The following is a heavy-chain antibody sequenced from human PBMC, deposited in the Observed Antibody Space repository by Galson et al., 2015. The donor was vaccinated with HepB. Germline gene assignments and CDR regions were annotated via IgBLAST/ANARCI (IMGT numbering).Heavy chain of an antibody. J-gene: IGHJ4*02. CDR2: INAGNGNT. V-gene: IGHV1-3*01. D-gene: IGHD5-18*01. Sequence: SVKVSCKASGYTFTSYAMHWVRQAPGQRLEWMGWINAGNGNTKYSQKFQGRVTITRDTSASTAYVELSSLRSEDTAVYYCARERDSLRGYSYGDLDYWGQGTLVTVSS. CDR1: GYTFTSYA. CDR3: ARERDSLRGYSYGDLDY.